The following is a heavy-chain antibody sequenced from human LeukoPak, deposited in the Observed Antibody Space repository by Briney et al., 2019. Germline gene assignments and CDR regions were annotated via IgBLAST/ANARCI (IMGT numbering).Heavy chain of an antibody. CDR2: IYYSGST. Sequence: PSETLSLTCTVSGGSISSYYWSWIRQPPGKGLEWIGYIYYSGSTNYNPSLKSRVTISVDTSKNQFSLKLSSVTAADTAVYYCARAASVDTAMVYFDYWGQGTLVTVSS. V-gene: IGHV4-59*01. J-gene: IGHJ4*02. CDR3: ARAASVDTAMVYFDY. CDR1: GGSISSYY. D-gene: IGHD5-18*01.